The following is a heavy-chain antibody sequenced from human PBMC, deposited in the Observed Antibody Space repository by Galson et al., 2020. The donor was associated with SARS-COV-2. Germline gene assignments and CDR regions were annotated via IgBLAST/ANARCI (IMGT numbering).Heavy chain of an antibody. CDR3: ARGGSVVVAGAFDY. CDR1: GFTFSSYG. D-gene: IGHD2-15*01. CDR2: ISYDGSNK. Sequence: GESLKISCAASGFTFSSYGMHWVRQAPGKGLEWVAVISYDGSNKYYADSVKGRFTISRDNSKNTLYLQMNSLRAEDTAVYYCARGGSVVVAGAFDYWGQGTLVTVSS. V-gene: IGHV3-30*03. J-gene: IGHJ4*02.